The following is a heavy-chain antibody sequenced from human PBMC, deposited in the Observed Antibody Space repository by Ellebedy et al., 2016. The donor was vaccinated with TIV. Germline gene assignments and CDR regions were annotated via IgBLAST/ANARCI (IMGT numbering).Heavy chain of an antibody. CDR1: GYTFTNYY. V-gene: IGHV1-46*04. CDR3: ARDRAVRDYYDSSGYHARGFDY. D-gene: IGHD3-22*01. J-gene: IGHJ4*02. CDR2: INPSGGST. Sequence: AASVKVSCKASGYTFTNYYMHCPRQAPGQGLEWMGIINPSGGSTTYAQNLQGRVTMTRDTSISTAYMELSRLRSDDTAVYYCARDRAVRDYYDSSGYHARGFDYWGQGTLVTVSS.